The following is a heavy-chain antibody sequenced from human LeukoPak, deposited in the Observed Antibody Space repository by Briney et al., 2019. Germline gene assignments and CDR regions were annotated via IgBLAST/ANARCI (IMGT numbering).Heavy chain of an antibody. D-gene: IGHD1-26*01. Sequence: SVTVSCKASGGTFSSYAISWVRQAPGQGLEWMGGIIPIFGTANYAQKFQGRVTITADESTSTAYMELSSLRSEDTAVYYCARESWAGDAFDIWGQGTMVTVSS. V-gene: IGHV1-69*13. CDR3: ARESWAGDAFDI. CDR1: GGTFSSYA. CDR2: IIPIFGTA. J-gene: IGHJ3*02.